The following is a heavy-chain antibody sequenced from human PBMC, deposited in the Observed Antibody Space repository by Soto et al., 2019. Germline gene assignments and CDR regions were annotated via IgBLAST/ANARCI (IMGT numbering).Heavy chain of an antibody. D-gene: IGHD3-10*01. CDR1: GFTFNNYY. V-gene: IGHV3-23*01. J-gene: IGHJ4*02. CDR2: INRGGGQ. CDR3: ARADGPLPVTLLGF. Sequence: EVRLLESGGGLVQPGGSLTLSCATSGFTFNNYYMSWVRQAPGKGLEVVSSINRGGGQYYADYVKGRFTMSRDNSKNMFYMRMKSQRADDTAVYFCARADGPLPVTLLGFGGQGTLVTVSS.